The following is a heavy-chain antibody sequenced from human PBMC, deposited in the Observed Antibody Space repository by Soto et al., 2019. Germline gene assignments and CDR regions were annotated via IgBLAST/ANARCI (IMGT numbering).Heavy chain of an antibody. D-gene: IGHD3-22*01. CDR1: GFTFKNAW. V-gene: IGHV3-15*07. Sequence: GGSLRLSCVASGFTFKNAWMNWVRQAPGKGLEWVGRFKSKTDGGTTDYAAPVKDRFIISRDDSKNTLYLQMNSLKTEDTAVYYCSPRYYHDSSDNYHQSFHHWGRGTLVTVSS. CDR3: SPRYYHDSSDNYHQSFHH. J-gene: IGHJ1*01. CDR2: FKSKTDGGTT.